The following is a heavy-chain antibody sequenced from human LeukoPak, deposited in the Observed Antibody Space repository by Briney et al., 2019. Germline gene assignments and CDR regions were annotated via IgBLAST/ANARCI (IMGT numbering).Heavy chain of an antibody. D-gene: IGHD3-3*01. CDR3: ARGGVFGVVLNWFDP. J-gene: IGHJ5*02. CDR2: INPNSGGT. Sequence: ASVTVSCKASGYTLTGYYMHWVRQAPGQGIEWMGWINPNSGGTNYAQKFQGRVTMTRDTSISTAYMELSRLRSDDTAVYYCARGGVFGVVLNWFDPWGQGTLVTVSS. CDR1: GYTLTGYY. V-gene: IGHV1-2*02.